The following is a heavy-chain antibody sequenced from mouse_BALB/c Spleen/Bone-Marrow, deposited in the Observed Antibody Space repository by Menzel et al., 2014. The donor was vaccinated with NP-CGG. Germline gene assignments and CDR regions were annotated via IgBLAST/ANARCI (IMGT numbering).Heavy chain of an antibody. CDR2: IDPANGNT. D-gene: IGHD1-1*01. Sequence: EVQLQQSGAELVKSGASVKLSCTASGFNIKDTYMHWVKQRPEQGLEWIGRIDPANGNTKYDPKFQGKATITADTSSNTAYLQLSSLTSEDTAVYYCARYNYGSSQFAYWGQGTLVTVSA. CDR1: GFNIKDTY. V-gene: IGHV14-3*02. CDR3: ARYNYGSSQFAY. J-gene: IGHJ3*01.